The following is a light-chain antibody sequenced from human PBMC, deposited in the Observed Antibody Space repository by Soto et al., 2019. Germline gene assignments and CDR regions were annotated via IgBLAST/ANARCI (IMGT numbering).Light chain of an antibody. V-gene: IGLV2-8*01. J-gene: IGLJ2*01. CDR2: EVS. Sequence: QSALTQPPSASGSPGQSVTISCTGSSSDVGGYNYVAWYQQHPGKAPKLMIYEVSKRPSGVPDRLSGSKSGNTASLTVSGLQAEYEADCYCSSYGGSNTVVFGGGTKLTVL. CDR1: SSDVGGYNY. CDR3: SSYGGSNTVV.